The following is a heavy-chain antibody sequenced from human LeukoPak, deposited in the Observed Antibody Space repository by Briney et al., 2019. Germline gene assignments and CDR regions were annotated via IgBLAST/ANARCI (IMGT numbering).Heavy chain of an antibody. V-gene: IGHV3-23*01. CDR3: VKDLTGYDFDI. CDR1: GFTFSSYD. CDR2: VSASGGTT. J-gene: IGHJ3*02. D-gene: IGHD3-9*01. Sequence: GGSLRLSCAASGFTFSSYDMNWVRQAPGKGLEWISIVSASGGTTYYADSVKGRFTISRDNSKNTLYLQMSSLRAEDTAVYYCVKDLTGYDFDIWGQGTMVTVSS.